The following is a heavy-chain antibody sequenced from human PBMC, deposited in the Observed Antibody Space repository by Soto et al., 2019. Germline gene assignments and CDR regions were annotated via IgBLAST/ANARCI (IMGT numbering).Heavy chain of an antibody. D-gene: IGHD3-16*01. CDR3: VKDLRVWGLVAPNWFDP. CDR2: ISSNGGST. Sequence: PGGSLRLSCSASGFTFSSYAMHWVRQAPGKGLEYVSAISSNGGSTYYADSVKGRFTISRDNSKNTLYLQMSSLRAEDTAVYYCVKDLRVWGLVAPNWFDPWGQGTLVTVSS. CDR1: GFTFSSYA. V-gene: IGHV3-64D*06. J-gene: IGHJ5*02.